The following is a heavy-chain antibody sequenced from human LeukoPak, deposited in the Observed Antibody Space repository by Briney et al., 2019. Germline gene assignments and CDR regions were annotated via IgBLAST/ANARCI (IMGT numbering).Heavy chain of an antibody. CDR3: AKDSSQLRRPNAFDI. V-gene: IGHV3-23*01. J-gene: IGHJ3*02. Sequence: GGSLRLSCAASGFTLSSYAMSWVRQAPGKGLEWVSAISGSGGSTYYADSVKGRFTISRDNSKNTLYLQMNSLRAEDTAVYYCAKDSSQLRRPNAFDIWGQGTMVTVSS. D-gene: IGHD2-2*01. CDR2: ISGSGGST. CDR1: GFTLSSYA.